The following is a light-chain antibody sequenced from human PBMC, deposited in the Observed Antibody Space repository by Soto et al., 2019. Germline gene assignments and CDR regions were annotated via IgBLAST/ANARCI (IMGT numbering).Light chain of an antibody. CDR3: QQYGNSPQT. V-gene: IGKV3-20*01. Sequence: IVLTQSPGTLSLSPGYSSKLSGRARQSLSNNIYLAWYQQKPGQAPRLLIYGASSRATGIQNRFSGSWSGTDFTLTISRLEPEEFAVDYCQQYGNSPQTFGQGTKVDIK. CDR2: GAS. J-gene: IGKJ1*01. CDR1: QSLSNNIY.